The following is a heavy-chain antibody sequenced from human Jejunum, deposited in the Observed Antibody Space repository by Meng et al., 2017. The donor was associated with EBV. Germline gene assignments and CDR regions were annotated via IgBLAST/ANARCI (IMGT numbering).Heavy chain of an antibody. V-gene: IGHV1-3*04. CDR1: GYMFISYA. CDR3: ATGDDYGNSNFDY. J-gene: IGHJ4*02. Sequence: VQVVRAGAWVKKPWASVKVSCKASGYMFISYARHWVRQAPGQRLEWMGWINIGNGNTKYSQKFHGRLTISRDTSANTAYLELSSLTSEDTAIYYCATGDDYGNSNFDYWGQGTLVTVSS. D-gene: IGHD2/OR15-2a*01. CDR2: INIGNGNT.